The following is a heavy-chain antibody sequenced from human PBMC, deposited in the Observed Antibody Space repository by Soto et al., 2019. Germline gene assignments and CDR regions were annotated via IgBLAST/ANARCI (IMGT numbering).Heavy chain of an antibody. CDR3: ATELFNGDYRYDP. D-gene: IGHD4-17*01. V-gene: IGHV1-18*01. CDR1: GYTFTTYA. Sequence: QVQLVQSGAEVKKPGASVKVSCKASGYTFTTYAISWVRQAPGQGLEWMGWISAYNGNTNFAQSLQGRVTMTTDTSTSTAYMELRSLRSDDTAVYYCATELFNGDYRYDPWGQGTLVTVSS. CDR2: ISAYNGNT. J-gene: IGHJ5*02.